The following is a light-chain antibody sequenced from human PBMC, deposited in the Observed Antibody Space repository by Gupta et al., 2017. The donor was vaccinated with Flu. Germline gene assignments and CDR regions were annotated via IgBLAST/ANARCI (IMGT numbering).Light chain of an antibody. CDR2: KDS. CDR3: QSPDTSSTWV. CDR1: ALSKQY. J-gene: IGLJ3*02. V-gene: IGLV3-25*03. Sequence: PGQTARINCSGDALSKQYVYWYQQKPGQAPVRVIYKDSERPSGIPERFSGSGSGTTVTLTISGVQAEDEADYYCQSPDTSSTWVFGGGTKLTVL.